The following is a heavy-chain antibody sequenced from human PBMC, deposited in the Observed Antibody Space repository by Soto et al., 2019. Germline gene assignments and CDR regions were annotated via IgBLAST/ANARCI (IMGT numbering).Heavy chain of an antibody. J-gene: IGHJ5*02. CDR3: AREDDNWFDP. Sequence: AQLVESGGGLVQPGESLRLFCAVSGLTFSNYWMSWVRQAPGQGLEWVANINQDGGAKYYVDSVKGRFTISRDNAKNSLYLQMNSLRAEDSAVYYCAREDDNWFDPWGQGTLVTVSS. CDR1: GLTFSNYW. CDR2: INQDGGAK. V-gene: IGHV3-7*03.